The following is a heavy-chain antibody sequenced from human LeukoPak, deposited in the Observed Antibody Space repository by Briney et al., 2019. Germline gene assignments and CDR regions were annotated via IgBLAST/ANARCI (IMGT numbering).Heavy chain of an antibody. CDR1: GFTFSSYS. J-gene: IGHJ4*02. D-gene: IGHD4-17*01. CDR2: ISSSSSYI. V-gene: IGHV3-21*04. CDR3: AKDRTSMVTTGLDY. Sequence: RPGGSLRLSCAASGFTFSSYSMNWVRQAPGKGLEWVSSISSSSSYIYYADSVKGRFTISRDNSKNMLHLQMNSLRAEDTAVYYCAKDRTSMVTTGLDYWGQGTLVTVSS.